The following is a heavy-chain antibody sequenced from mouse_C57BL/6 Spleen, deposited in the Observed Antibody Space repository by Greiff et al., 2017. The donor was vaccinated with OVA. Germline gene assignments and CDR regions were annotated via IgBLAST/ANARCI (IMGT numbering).Heavy chain of an antibody. CDR3: ARFGRGGYYDYAMDY. J-gene: IGHJ4*01. Sequence: QVQLQQPGAELVRPGSSVKLSCKASGYTFTSYWMHWVKQRPIQGLEWIGNIDPSDSETHYNQKFKDKATLTVDKSSSTAYMQRSSLTSEDSAVYYCARFGRGGYYDYAMDYWGQGTSVTVSS. CDR2: IDPSDSET. D-gene: IGHD2-3*01. CDR1: GYTFTSYW. V-gene: IGHV1-52*01.